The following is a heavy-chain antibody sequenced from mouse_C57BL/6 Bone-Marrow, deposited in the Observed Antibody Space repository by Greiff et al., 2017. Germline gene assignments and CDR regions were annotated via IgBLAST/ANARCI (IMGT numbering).Heavy chain of an antibody. J-gene: IGHJ2*01. CDR2: ILPGSGST. D-gene: IGHD3-3*01. Sequence: VQLQQSGAELMKPGASVKLSCKATGYTFTGYWIEWVKQRPGHGLEWIGEILPGSGSTNYNETFTDKATFTAYTSSNTAYVQLSSLTTEDSAIYYCARGRDAWGQGTTLTVSS. V-gene: IGHV1-9*01. CDR1: GYTFTGYW. CDR3: ARGRDA.